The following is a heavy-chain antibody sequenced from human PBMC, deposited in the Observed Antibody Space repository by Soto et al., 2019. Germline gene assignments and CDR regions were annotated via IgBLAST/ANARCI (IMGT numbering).Heavy chain of an antibody. Sequence: SETLSLTCTVSGGFISTYYWNWIRQPPGKGLELIGYIYYTGSTNYNPSLKSRVTISVDTSKNQFSLKLGSVTAADTAVYYCARGSDTYNWNYASYFGQGTRVTV. CDR3: ARGSDTYNWNYASY. CDR1: GGFISTYY. CDR2: IYYTGST. V-gene: IGHV4-59*01. D-gene: IGHD1-7*01. J-gene: IGHJ4*02.